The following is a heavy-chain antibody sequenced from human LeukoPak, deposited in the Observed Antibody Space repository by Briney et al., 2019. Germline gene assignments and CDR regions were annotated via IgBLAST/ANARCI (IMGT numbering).Heavy chain of an antibody. CDR3: ARERWYAFDI. J-gene: IGHJ3*02. D-gene: IGHD2-15*01. CDR2: IYYSGST. CDR1: GGSISSYY. Sequence: SETLSLTCTVSGGSISSYYWSWIRQPPGKGLEWIGYIYYSGSTNYNPSLKSRVTISVDTSKNQFSLKLSSVTAADTAVYYCARERWYAFDIWGQGTMVTVSS. V-gene: IGHV4-59*01.